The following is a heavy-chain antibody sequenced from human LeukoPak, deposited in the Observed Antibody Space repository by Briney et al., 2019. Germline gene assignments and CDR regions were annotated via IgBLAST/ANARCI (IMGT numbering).Heavy chain of an antibody. Sequence: PGGSLRLSCAASGFTFSSYGMHWVRQAPGKGLEWVAVIWYDGSDKYYADSVKGRFTISRDNSKNTLYLQTNSLRAEDTAVYYCARGLGRYSSSSLDYWGQGTLVTVSS. CDR3: ARGLGRYSSSSLDY. J-gene: IGHJ4*02. D-gene: IGHD6-6*01. CDR1: GFTFSSYG. CDR2: IWYDGSDK. V-gene: IGHV3-33*01.